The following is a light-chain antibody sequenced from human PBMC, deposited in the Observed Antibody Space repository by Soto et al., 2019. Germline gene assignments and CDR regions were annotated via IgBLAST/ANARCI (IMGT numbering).Light chain of an antibody. CDR2: EDN. CDR3: QSYDSSTLYV. V-gene: IGLV6-57*03. J-gene: IGLJ1*01. Sequence: NFMLTQPHSVSESPRKTVTLSCTRSSGSIASNYVQWYQQRPGSAPTTVIYEDNQRPSGVPDRFSGSIDSSSNSASLTISGLKTEDEADYYCQSYDSSTLYVFGTGTKLTVL. CDR1: SGSIASNY.